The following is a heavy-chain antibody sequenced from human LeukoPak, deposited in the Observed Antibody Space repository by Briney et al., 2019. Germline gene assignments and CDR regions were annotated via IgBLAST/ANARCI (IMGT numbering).Heavy chain of an antibody. CDR2: INPNSGGT. Sequence: ASVKVSCKASGYTFTGYYMHWVRQAPGQGLEWMGRINPNSGGTNIAQKFQGRVTMTRDTSISTAYMELSRLRSDDTAIYYCARGDSSGYYLDYWGQGTLVTVSS. D-gene: IGHD3-22*01. CDR3: ARGDSSGYYLDY. J-gene: IGHJ4*02. CDR1: GYTFTGYY. V-gene: IGHV1-2*06.